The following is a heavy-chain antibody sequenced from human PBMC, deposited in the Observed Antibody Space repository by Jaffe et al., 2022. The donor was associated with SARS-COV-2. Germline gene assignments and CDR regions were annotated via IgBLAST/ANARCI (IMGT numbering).Heavy chain of an antibody. CDR3: ARAIRNNWFDP. V-gene: IGHV2-26*01. CDR1: GFSLSHTTMG. J-gene: IGHJ5*02. CDR2: IYSDDEK. Sequence: QVTLKESGPVLVKPTETLTLTCTVSGFSLSHTTMGVSWIRQPPGKALEWLAHIYSDDEKSYSTSLMSRLTISKDISKSQVVLTMTNMDPVDTATYYCARAIRNNWFDPWGQGTLVTVSS.